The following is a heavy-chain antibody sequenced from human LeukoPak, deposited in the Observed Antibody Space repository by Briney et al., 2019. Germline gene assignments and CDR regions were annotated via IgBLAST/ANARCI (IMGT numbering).Heavy chain of an antibody. J-gene: IGHJ4*02. CDR3: ARDLSLGRHDDGEPFDY. CDR1: GYTFTNHG. CDR2: ISGYNGNT. Sequence: GASVMVSCKTSGYTFTNHGISWVRQAPGQGLEWMGWISGYNGNTNYVQKFRGRVTMTTDTSTSTAYMELRSLSSDDTTLYYCARDLSLGRHDDGEPFDYCGQGTLVTVSS. D-gene: IGHD4-17*01. V-gene: IGHV1-18*01.